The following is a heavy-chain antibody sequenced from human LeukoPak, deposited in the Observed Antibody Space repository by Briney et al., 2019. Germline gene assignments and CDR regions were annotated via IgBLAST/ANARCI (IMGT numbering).Heavy chain of an antibody. J-gene: IGHJ3*01. CDR1: GDSIGTGY. CDR3: AREFGPGVLNGSFDV. V-gene: IGHV4-59*01. D-gene: IGHD1-26*01. Sequence: SETLSLTCTVSGDSIGTGYWSWIRQPPREELEWRGFMYYSATSKYNPSLKSRVTVSVDMSKRQFSLKLSSVTAADTAVYYCAREFGPGVLNGSFDVWGQGTMVTVSS. CDR2: MYYSATS.